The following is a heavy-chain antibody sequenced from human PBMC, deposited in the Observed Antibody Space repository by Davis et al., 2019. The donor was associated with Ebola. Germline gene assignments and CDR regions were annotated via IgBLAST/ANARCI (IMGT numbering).Heavy chain of an antibody. J-gene: IGHJ4*02. CDR3: ARGVRRSPIVVVMGAGTDY. V-gene: IGHV3-30-3*01. CDR1: GFTVSSNY. D-gene: IGHD3-22*01. CDR2: ISYDGSNK. Sequence: PGGSLRLSCAASGFTVSSNYMSWVRQAPGKGLEWVAVISYDGSNKYYADSVKGRFTISRDNSKNTLYLQMNSLRAEDTAVYYCARGVRRSPIVVVMGAGTDYWGQGTLVTVSS.